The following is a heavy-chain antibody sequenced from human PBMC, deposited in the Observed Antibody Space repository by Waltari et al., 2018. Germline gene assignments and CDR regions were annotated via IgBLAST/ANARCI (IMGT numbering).Heavy chain of an antibody. CDR2: INQRRST. V-gene: IGHV4-34*01. Sequence: QVQLQQWGAGLMEPSETLSLTRAVSGGSFSGYYWSWIRQPPGQGREWMGEINQRRSTNYNPSLKSRFTVSVDTSKNQVSLKLSSVTAADTAVYYCARGQNFWSGYYTYYYYYMDVWGKGTTVTVSS. CDR1: GGSFSGYY. J-gene: IGHJ6*03. D-gene: IGHD3-3*01. CDR3: ARGQNFWSGYYTYYYYYMDV.